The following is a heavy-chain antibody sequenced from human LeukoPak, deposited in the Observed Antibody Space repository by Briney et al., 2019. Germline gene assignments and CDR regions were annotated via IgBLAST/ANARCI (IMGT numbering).Heavy chain of an antibody. CDR2: ISYDGSNK. J-gene: IGHJ4*02. D-gene: IGHD3-10*01. V-gene: IGHV3-30*04. CDR3: ARDRGWSQTYGSGTYGLDY. Sequence: GGTLRLSCAASGFTFSNYAMYWVRQTPGKGLQWVALISYDGSNKYSADSVKGRFTISRDNSRNTLYLQMNSLRAEDTAVYYCARDRGWSQTYGSGTYGLDYWGQGTLVTVSS. CDR1: GFTFSNYA.